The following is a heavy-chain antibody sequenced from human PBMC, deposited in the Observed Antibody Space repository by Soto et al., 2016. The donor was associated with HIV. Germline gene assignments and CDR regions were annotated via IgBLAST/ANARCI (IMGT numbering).Heavy chain of an antibody. CDR2: ISSSYI. CDR3: ARGLKGLLWFRERWPPPSDY. V-gene: IGHV3-21*01. J-gene: IGHJ4*02. D-gene: IGHD3-10*01. Sequence: EVQLVESGGGLVKPGGSLRLSCAASGFTFSTYSMNWVRQAPGKGLEWVSCISSSYIYYADSLKGRFTISRDNAKNSLYLQMNSLRAEDTAVYYCARGLKGLLWFRERWPPPSDYWGQGTLVTVSS. CDR1: GFTFSTYS.